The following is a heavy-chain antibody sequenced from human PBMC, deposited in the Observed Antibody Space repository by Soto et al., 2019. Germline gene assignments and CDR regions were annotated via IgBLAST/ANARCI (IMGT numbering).Heavy chain of an antibody. J-gene: IGHJ4*02. V-gene: IGHV1-18*01. CDR1: GDTFTTYG. Sequence: QVQLVQSGAEVKKPGASVKVSCKASGDTFTTYGMSWVRQAPGQGLDWMGWISTYNGNTKYAERLQGRVTMTTDTTTSTAYMALRSLRSDDTAVYYCARGPTDYYDNSGNYFLDYWGQGTLVTVSS. D-gene: IGHD3-22*01. CDR3: ARGPTDYYDNSGNYFLDY. CDR2: ISTYNGNT.